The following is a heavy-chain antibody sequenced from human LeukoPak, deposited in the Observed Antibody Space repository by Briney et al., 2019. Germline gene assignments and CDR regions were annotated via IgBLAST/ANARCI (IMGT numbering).Heavy chain of an antibody. J-gene: IGHJ5*02. D-gene: IGHD2-8*01. CDR3: ARERKWRGPNWFDP. Sequence: SETLSLTCSVSGASISGGTYYWGWIRQPPGKGLEWIGSIYYTGSTYDNPSLKSRVTISVDTSKNQFSLKLSSVTAADTAVYYCARERKWRGPNWFDPWGQGTLVTVSS. V-gene: IGHV4-39*07. CDR1: GASISGGTYY. CDR2: IYYTGST.